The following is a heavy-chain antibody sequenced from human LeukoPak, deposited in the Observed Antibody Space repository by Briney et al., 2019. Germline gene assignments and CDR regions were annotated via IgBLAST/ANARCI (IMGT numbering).Heavy chain of an antibody. Sequence: GGSLRLSCAASGFTFSSYWMSWVRQAPGKGLERVANMNQDGSQKNYVDSVKGRFTISRDNAKNSLYLQMNSLRAEDTAVYYCAREGFLDYWGQGTLVTVSS. V-gene: IGHV3-7*01. CDR2: MNQDGSQK. J-gene: IGHJ4*02. CDR1: GFTFSSYW. CDR3: AREGFLDY. D-gene: IGHD3-3*01.